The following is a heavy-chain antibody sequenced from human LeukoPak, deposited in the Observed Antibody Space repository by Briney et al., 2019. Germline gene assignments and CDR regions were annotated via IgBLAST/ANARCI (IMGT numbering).Heavy chain of an antibody. CDR1: GGTFSSYT. CDR3: ARDTYCGGDCYFFFDY. V-gene: IGHV1-69*04. J-gene: IGHJ4*02. D-gene: IGHD2-21*01. CDR2: IIPVLDIA. Sequence: SVKVSCKASGGTFSSYTISWVRQAPGQGLEWMGRIIPVLDIANYAQKLQGRVTITADKSTSTAYMELSSLRSEDTAVYYCARDTYCGGDCYFFFDYWGQGTLVTVSS.